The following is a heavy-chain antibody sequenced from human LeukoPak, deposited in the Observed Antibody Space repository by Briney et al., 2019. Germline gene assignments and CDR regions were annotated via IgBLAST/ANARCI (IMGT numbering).Heavy chain of an antibody. CDR2: IRSKAYGGTT. V-gene: IGHV3-49*05. D-gene: IGHD6-19*01. J-gene: IGHJ4*02. Sequence: NPGRSLRLSCTASGFTFGDYAMSWFRQAPGKGLEWVGFIRSKAYGGTTEYAASVKGRFTISRDDSKSIAYLQMNSLKTEDTAVYYCTRPAEKNQVAGRIFDYWGQGTLVTVSS. CDR1: GFTFGDYA. CDR3: TRPAEKNQVAGRIFDY.